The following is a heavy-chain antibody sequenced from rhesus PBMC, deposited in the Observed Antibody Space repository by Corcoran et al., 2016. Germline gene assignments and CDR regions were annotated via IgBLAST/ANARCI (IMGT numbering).Heavy chain of an antibody. D-gene: IGHD4-4*01. Sequence: QVQLQASGPGQVTPSETLSLTCAVSGACISSHCWSGIRQPPGKGLEWIGEIFGNSGNSYYNPSLKSRVIISKDASKNQFSLKLSSVTAADTAVYYCARSGYGSGGVYWGQGILVTVSS. CDR3: ARSGYGSGGVY. CDR2: IFGNSGNS. V-gene: IGHV4-80*01. CDR1: GACISSHC. J-gene: IGHJ4*01.